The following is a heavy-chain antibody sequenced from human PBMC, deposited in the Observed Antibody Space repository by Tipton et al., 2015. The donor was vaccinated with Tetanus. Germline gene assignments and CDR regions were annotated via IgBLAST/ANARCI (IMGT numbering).Heavy chain of an antibody. CDR3: ARDGGIVAFDY. Sequence: QVQLVQSGAEVKKPGASVKVSCKASGYTFTGYYLHWVRQAPGQGLEWMGWINPKSGATKYSQKFQDWVTMTRDTSITTAYMEVTRLKSDDTAVYYCARDGGIVAFDYWGQGTLVTVSS. CDR2: INPKSGAT. V-gene: IGHV1-2*04. J-gene: IGHJ4*02. CDR1: GYTFTGYY. D-gene: IGHD5-12*01.